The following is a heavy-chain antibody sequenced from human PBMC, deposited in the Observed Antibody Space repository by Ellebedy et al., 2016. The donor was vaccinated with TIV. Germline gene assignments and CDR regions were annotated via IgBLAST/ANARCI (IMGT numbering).Heavy chain of an antibody. J-gene: IGHJ2*01. D-gene: IGHD4-17*01. CDR2: FDPEDGET. CDR3: AKNEGSKGDYAWYFDL. CDR1: GYTLTEFS. V-gene: IGHV1-24*01. Sequence: AASVKVSCKVSGYTLTEFSMHWVRQAPGKCLEWMGGFDPEDGETIYAQKFQGRVTVTEDTSTDTAYMELSSLRSEDTAVYYCAKNEGSKGDYAWYFDLWGRGTLVTVSS.